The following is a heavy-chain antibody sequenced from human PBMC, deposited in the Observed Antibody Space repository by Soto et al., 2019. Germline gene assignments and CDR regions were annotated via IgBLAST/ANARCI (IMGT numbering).Heavy chain of an antibody. J-gene: IGHJ6*02. CDR1: GYTFSVYY. Sequence: VSVNGSCKASGYTFSVYYMHWVRQAPGQGLEWMGWINPNSGGTNYAQKFQGWVTMTRDTSISTAYMELSRLRSDETAVYYCAREDLGYCSGGSCSGMDVWGQGTTVTVSS. CDR3: AREDLGYCSGGSCSGMDV. CDR2: INPNSGGT. V-gene: IGHV1-2*04. D-gene: IGHD2-15*01.